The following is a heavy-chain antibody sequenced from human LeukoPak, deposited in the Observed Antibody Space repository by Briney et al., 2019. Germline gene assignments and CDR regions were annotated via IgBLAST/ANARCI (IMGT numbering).Heavy chain of an antibody. CDR2: INHSGST. V-gene: IGHV4-34*01. CDR3: ARGVGYSYGYRY. D-gene: IGHD5-18*01. J-gene: IGHJ4*02. CDR1: GGSFSGYY. Sequence: PSETLSHTCAVYGGSFSGYYWSWIRQPPGKGLEWIGEINHSGSTNYNPSLKSRVTISVDTSKNQFSLKLSSVTAADTAVYYCARGVGYSYGYRYWGQGTLVTVSS.